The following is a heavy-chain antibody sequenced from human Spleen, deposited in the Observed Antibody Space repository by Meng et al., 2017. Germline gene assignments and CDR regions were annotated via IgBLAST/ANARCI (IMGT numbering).Heavy chain of an antibody. J-gene: IGHJ1*01. CDR3: ARGARSYARKYFQH. CDR1: GGSFSDYY. V-gene: IGHV4-34*01. Sequence: QVRLQQWGAGLFKPSETLSLPCVVSGGSFSDYYWSWIRQPPGKGLEWIGEINHSGSTNYNPSLKSRVTISVDTSKNQFSLKLSSVTAADTAVYYCARGARSYARKYFQHWGQGTLVTVSS. D-gene: IGHD1-26*01. CDR2: INHSGST.